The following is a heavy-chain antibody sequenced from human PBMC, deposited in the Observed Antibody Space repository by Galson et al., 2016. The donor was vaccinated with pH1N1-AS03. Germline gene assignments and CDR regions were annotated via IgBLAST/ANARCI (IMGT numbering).Heavy chain of an antibody. D-gene: IGHD3-16*02. CDR2: INYYGTP. Sequence: SETLSLTCAVSGVSFRGHYWNWIRRAPGKGLEWIGEINYYGTPSYNPSLRGRATLSLDTSKNHFSLDLTSVTAADTAVYYCAKASNDDIWGSYRSVKYWGQGSRVIVSS. V-gene: IGHV4-34*01. J-gene: IGHJ4*02. CDR3: AKASNDDIWGSYRSVKY. CDR1: GVSFRGHY.